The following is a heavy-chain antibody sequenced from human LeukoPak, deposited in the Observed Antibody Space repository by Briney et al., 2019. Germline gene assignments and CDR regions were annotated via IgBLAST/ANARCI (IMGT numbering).Heavy chain of an antibody. CDR3: ARGDDPSRAAPFDY. Sequence: PSGTLSLTCAVSGGSISSSNWWSWVRQPPGKGLAWIGEIYHSGSTNYNPSLKSRVTISVDASKNQFSLKLSSVTAADTAVYYCARGDDPSRAAPFDYWGQGTLVTVSS. D-gene: IGHD6-13*01. CDR2: IYHSGST. CDR1: GGSISSSNW. J-gene: IGHJ4*02. V-gene: IGHV4-4*02.